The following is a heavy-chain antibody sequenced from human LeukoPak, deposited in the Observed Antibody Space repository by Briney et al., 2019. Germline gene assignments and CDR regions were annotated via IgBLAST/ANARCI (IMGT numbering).Heavy chain of an antibody. J-gene: IGHJ6*03. CDR3: ARDSYGLDYYYYMDV. D-gene: IGHD5-18*01. Sequence: GASVKVSCKASGYTFTGYYMHWVRQAPGQGLEWMGRIIPIFGTANYAQKFQGRVTITTDESTSTAYMELSSLRSEDTAVYYCARDSYGLDYYYYMDVWGKGTTVTVSS. V-gene: IGHV1-69*05. CDR1: GYTFTGYY. CDR2: IIPIFGTA.